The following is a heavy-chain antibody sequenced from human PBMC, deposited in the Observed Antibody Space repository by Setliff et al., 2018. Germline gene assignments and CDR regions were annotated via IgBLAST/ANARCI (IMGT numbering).Heavy chain of an antibody. D-gene: IGHD3-10*01. Sequence: PSETLSLTCTVSGASIGSSRDYWGWIRQPPGKGLEWIGSIYYSGTAYYNPSLKSRVTISVDTSKNQFSLQVTSVTATDTAVYYCARHEFVGGYYGSVTYRHFDYWGQGILVTVSS. CDR2: IYYSGTA. CDR1: GASIGSSRDY. CDR3: ARHEFVGGYYGSVTYRHFDY. V-gene: IGHV4-39*01. J-gene: IGHJ4*02.